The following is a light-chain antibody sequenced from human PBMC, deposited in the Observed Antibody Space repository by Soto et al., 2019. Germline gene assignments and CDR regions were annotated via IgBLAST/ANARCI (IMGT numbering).Light chain of an antibody. J-gene: IGLJ1*01. V-gene: IGLV2-8*01. CDR3: SSYAGSDVFV. CDR2: EVN. Sequence: QSVLTQPPSASGSPGQSVTISCTGTSSDVGDYNYVSWHQQHPGKAPKLMIYEVNKRPSGVPDRFSGSKAGNTASLTVFGLQAEDEADYYCSSYAGSDVFVFGTGNKVTV. CDR1: SSDVGDYNY.